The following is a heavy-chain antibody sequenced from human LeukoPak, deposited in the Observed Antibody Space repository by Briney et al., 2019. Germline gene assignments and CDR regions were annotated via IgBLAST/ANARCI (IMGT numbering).Heavy chain of an antibody. CDR2: INHSGST. CDR1: GGSFSGYY. CDR3: ARGETVTTRGNFDY. V-gene: IGHV4-34*01. J-gene: IGHJ4*02. Sequence: PSETLSLTCAVYGGSFSGYYWSWIRQPPGKGLEWIGEINHSGSTNYNPSLESRVTISVDTSKNQFSLKLSSVTAADTAVYYCARGETVTTRGNFDYWGQGTLVTVSS. D-gene: IGHD4-4*01.